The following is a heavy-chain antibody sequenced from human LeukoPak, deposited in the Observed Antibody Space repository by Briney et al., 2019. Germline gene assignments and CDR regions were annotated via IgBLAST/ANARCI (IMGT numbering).Heavy chain of an antibody. CDR1: GFTFSTYW. CDR2: VNSDGTIT. Sequence: GGSLRLSCAASGFTFSTYWMHWVRQAPGKGLVWVSRVNSDGTITNYADSVKGRFTISRDNAKNTQYLQMNSLRAEDTGVYYCARRMETSGSFDYWGQGTLVTVSS. CDR3: ARRMETSGSFDY. V-gene: IGHV3-74*01. J-gene: IGHJ4*02. D-gene: IGHD6-19*01.